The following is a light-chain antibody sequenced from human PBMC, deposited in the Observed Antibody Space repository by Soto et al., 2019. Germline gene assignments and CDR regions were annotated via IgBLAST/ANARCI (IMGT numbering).Light chain of an antibody. Sequence: QSALTQPRSVSGSPGQSVTISCTGTSSDVGGYNYVSWYQQHPGKAPKLMIYDVSKRPSGVTDRFSGSKSGNTASLTISGRQAEDEADYYCCSYAGSYYVFGTGTKLTVL. CDR2: DVS. CDR3: CSYAGSYYV. V-gene: IGLV2-11*01. CDR1: SSDVGGYNY. J-gene: IGLJ1*01.